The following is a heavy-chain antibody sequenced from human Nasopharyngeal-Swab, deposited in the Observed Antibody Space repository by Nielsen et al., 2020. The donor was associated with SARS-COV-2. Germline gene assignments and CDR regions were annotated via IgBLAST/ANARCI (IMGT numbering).Heavy chain of an antibody. Sequence: GESLKISCAAPGFTFDNYEVNWVRQAPGKGLEWVSYISTSGATIHYADSVRGRFTISRDNAKKSLYLQMNSLRAEDTAVYYCARASRGWSWGQGTLVTVSS. CDR1: GFTFDNYE. CDR3: ARASRGWS. V-gene: IGHV3-48*03. J-gene: IGHJ5*02. D-gene: IGHD6-19*01. CDR2: ISTSGATI.